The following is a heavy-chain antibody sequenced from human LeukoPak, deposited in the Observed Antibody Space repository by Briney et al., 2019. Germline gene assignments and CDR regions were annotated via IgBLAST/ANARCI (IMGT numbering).Heavy chain of an antibody. CDR3: ARDRWELPYYFDY. J-gene: IGHJ4*02. CDR1: GXXXXXYY. CDR2: LNSSGGST. V-gene: IGHV1-46*01. D-gene: IGHD1-26*01. Sequence: KXXCKTSGXXXXXYYXHWVRQXPXQGLEXXGILNSSGGSTTYAQKFQGRITMTRDASTSTVYMELRSLRSEDTAVYYCARDRWELPYYFDYWGQGTLVTVSS.